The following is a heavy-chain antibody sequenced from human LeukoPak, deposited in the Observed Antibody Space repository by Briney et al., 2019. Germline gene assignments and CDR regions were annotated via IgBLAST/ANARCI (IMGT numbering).Heavy chain of an antibody. CDR2: IYNDGNT. CDR1: GFTVSTNY. D-gene: IGHD2-21*02. CDR3: ARVTLTDDYFDF. V-gene: IGHV3-53*01. Sequence: PGGSLRLSCTVSGFTVSTNYMSWVRRAPGKGLEWVSIIYNDGNTYQADSVKGRFTISRDNSKNTVYLQMNSLRDEDTAVYYCARVTLTDDYFDFWGQGTLVTVSS. J-gene: IGHJ4*02.